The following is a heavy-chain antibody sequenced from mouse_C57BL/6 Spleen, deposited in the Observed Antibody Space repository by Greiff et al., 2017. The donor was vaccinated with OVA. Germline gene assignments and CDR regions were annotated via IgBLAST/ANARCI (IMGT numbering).Heavy chain of an antibody. CDR2: IWSGGST. CDR1: GFSLTSYG. D-gene: IGHD1-1*01. Sequence: QVQLQQSGPGLVQPSQSLSITCTVSGFSLTSYGVHWVRQSPGKGLEWLGVIWSGGSTDYNAAFISRLSISKDNSKSQVFFKMNSLQADDTAIYYCARGDGSSYFAMDYWGQGTSVTVSS. J-gene: IGHJ4*01. CDR3: ARGDGSSYFAMDY. V-gene: IGHV2-2*01.